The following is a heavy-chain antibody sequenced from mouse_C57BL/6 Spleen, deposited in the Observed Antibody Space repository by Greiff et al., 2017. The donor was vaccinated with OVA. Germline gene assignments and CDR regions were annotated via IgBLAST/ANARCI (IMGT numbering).Heavy chain of an antibody. J-gene: IGHJ2*01. CDR2: INPNNGGT. D-gene: IGHD3-3*01. V-gene: IGHV1-18*01. CDR3: ARSASLGDYFDY. Sequence: EVQLQQSGPELVKPGASVKIPCKASGYTFTDYNMDWVKQSHGKSLEWIGDINPNNGGTIYNQKFKGKATLTVDKSASTAYMEHRSLTSEDTAVYYYARSASLGDYFDYWGQGTTLTVSS. CDR1: GYTFTDYN.